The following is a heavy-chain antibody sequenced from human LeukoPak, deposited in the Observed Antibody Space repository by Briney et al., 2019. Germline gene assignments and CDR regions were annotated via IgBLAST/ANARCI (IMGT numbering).Heavy chain of an antibody. J-gene: IGHJ4*02. CDR2: LNPNSGNT. Sequence: ASVKVSCKASGYTFTNYDINWVRQATGQGLEWMGWLNPNSGNTGYAQKFQGRVTMTRNISVNTAYMELTSLRSGDTAVYYCARGQGSHGQQLGDYWGQGTLVAVSS. D-gene: IGHD6-13*01. V-gene: IGHV1-8*01. CDR1: GYTFTNYD. CDR3: ARGQGSHGQQLGDY.